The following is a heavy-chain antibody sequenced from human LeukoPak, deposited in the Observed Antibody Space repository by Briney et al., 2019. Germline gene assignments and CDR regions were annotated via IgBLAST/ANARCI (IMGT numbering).Heavy chain of an antibody. CDR1: GVSISSSSYH. V-gene: IGHV4-39*07. D-gene: IGHD2-8*01. CDR2: IYYSGST. J-gene: IGHJ5*02. Sequence: SETLSLTCAVSGVSISSSSYHWGWIRQPPGKGLEWVGSIYYSGSTYYNPSLKSRVTISVDTSKNQFSLKLSSVTAADTAVYYCAREGASDVLMVYSENWFDPWGQGTLVTVSS. CDR3: AREGASDVLMVYSENWFDP.